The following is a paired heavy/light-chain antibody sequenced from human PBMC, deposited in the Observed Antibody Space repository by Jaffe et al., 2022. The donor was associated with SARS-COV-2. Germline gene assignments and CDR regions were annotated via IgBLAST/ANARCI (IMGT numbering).Heavy chain of an antibody. CDR2: ISSISTYM. J-gene: IGHJ4*02. CDR1: GFTFSSHS. Sequence: EVQLVQSGGGLVKPGGSLRLSCAASGFTFSSHSMNWVRQAPGKGLEWVSSISSISTYMLFADSVKGRFTISRDNARNSLYLQMNSLRPEDTAVYYCARDDRWYGGLLDYWGQGSLVTVSS. V-gene: IGHV3-21*02. CDR3: ARDDRWYGGLLDY. D-gene: IGHD3-10*01.
Light chain of an antibody. CDR3: LQHNSYPYT. Sequence: DIQMTQSPSSLSASVGDRVTITCRASQGIRDDLGWYQQKSGKAPKRLIYAASSLQSGVPSRFSGSGSGTEFTLTISSLQPEDFATYYCLQHNSYPYTFGQGTKLEIK. CDR1: QGIRDD. CDR2: AAS. V-gene: IGKV1-17*01. J-gene: IGKJ2*01.